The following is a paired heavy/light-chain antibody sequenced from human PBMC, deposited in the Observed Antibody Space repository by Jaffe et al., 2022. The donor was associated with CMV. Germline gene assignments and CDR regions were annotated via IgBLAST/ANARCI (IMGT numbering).Heavy chain of an antibody. CDR3: TKDKTRGHYDFSEGGMDV. CDR1: GFTFDDYA. D-gene: IGHD3-3*01. V-gene: IGHV3-9*01. CDR2: ISWNSGSV. J-gene: IGHJ6*02. Sequence: EVQLVESGGGLVQPGRSLRLSCAASGFTFDDYAMHWVRQRPGKGLEWVAGISWNSGSVGSADSVRGRFTISRDNAKNTLSLQMNSLRAEDTALYYCTKDKTRGHYDFSEGGMDVWGQGTPVTVSS.
Light chain of an antibody. CDR1: SSNIGNYY. CDR3: GTWDSRLSARV. CDR2: DDN. Sequence: QSVLTQPPSVSAALGQKVTISCSGSSSNIGNYYVSWYQQLPGAAPKLLIYDDNERPSGIPDRFSGSKSGTSATLGITGLQTGDEADYYCGTWDSRLSARVFGGGTKLTVL. V-gene: IGLV1-51*01. J-gene: IGLJ3*02.